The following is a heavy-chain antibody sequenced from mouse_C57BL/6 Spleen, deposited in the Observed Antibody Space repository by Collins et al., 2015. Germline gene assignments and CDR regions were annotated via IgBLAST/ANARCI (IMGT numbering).Heavy chain of an antibody. CDR3: ARSVRRSAMDY. Sequence: QIQLVQSGPELKKPGETVKISCKASGYTFTNYGMNWVKQAPGKGLKWMGWINTYTGEPTYADDFKGRFAFSLETSASTAYLQINNLKNEDMATYFCARSVRRSAMDYWGQGTSVTVSS. CDR2: INTYTGEP. CDR1: GYTFTNYG. D-gene: IGHD2-14*01. V-gene: IGHV9-1*02. J-gene: IGHJ4*01.